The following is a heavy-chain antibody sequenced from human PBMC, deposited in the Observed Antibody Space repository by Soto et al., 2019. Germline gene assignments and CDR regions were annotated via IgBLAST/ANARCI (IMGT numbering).Heavy chain of an antibody. CDR3: ARLGDCSGGSCFSRYYYHGMDV. V-gene: IGHV5-10-1*01. D-gene: IGHD2-15*01. Sequence: PGESLKISCKCSGYSFAGYWITWVRQMPGKGLEWMGRIDPSDSQTYYSPSFRGHVTISAAKSITTVFLQWSSLRASDTAMYYCARLGDCSGGSCFSRYYYHGMDVWGQGTTVTVSS. J-gene: IGHJ6*02. CDR2: IDPSDSQT. CDR1: GYSFAGYW.